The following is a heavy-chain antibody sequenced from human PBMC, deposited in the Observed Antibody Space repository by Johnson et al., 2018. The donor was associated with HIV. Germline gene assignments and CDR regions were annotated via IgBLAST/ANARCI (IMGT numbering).Heavy chain of an antibody. CDR2: LYSSGKT. CDR1: GFTVSTYY. Sequence: VQLVESGGGLIQPGGSLRLSCAASGFTVSTYYMTWVRQDSGKGLELVSLLYSSGKTYYAESVKGRFIISRDNSKNTLYLQMNSRRSEDTAVYYCAKDISQWLIRAFDIWGQGTMVTVSS. D-gene: IGHD5-12*01. J-gene: IGHJ3*02. V-gene: IGHV3-66*03. CDR3: AKDISQWLIRAFDI.